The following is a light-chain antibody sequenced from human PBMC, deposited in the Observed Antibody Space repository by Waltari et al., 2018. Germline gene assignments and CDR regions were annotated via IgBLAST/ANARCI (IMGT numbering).Light chain of an antibody. CDR3: QQRSNWPPYT. CDR2: HAS. CDR1: QGVGKY. Sequence: EIVLTQSPGTLSLSPGERATLSCRASQGVGKYLAWYQQRPGQAPRLLLYHASIRATGIPDRFGGSGYGTDFSLTISRLEPEDFAVYYCQQRSNWPPYTFGQGTKLEIK. V-gene: IGKV3D-20*02. J-gene: IGKJ2*01.